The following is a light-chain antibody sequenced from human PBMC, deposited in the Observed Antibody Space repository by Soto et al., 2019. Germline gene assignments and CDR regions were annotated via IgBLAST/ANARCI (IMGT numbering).Light chain of an antibody. Sequence: EIVLTQSPATLSSSPGERATLSCRASQTVNSRLAWYQQKPGQAPRLLIYGASSRATGIPARFSGSGSGTDFTLTISSLEPEDFAVYYCQQRSNWPRTFGQGTKVDIK. CDR2: GAS. CDR1: QTVNSR. J-gene: IGKJ1*01. CDR3: QQRSNWPRT. V-gene: IGKV3-11*01.